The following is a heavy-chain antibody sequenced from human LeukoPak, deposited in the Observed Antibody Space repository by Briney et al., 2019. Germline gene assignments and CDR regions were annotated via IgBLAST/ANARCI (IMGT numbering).Heavy chain of an antibody. CDR2: IYSGGST. Sequence: GGSLRLSCAASGFTVSSNYMSWVRQAPGKGLEWVSVIYSGGSTYYADSVKGRFTISRDNAKNSLYLQMNSLRAEDMALYYCAKETYGSGSGSVYAWNAFDIWGQGTMVTVSS. V-gene: IGHV3-53*05. CDR3: AKETYGSGSGSVYAWNAFDI. J-gene: IGHJ3*02. CDR1: GFTVSSNY. D-gene: IGHD3-10*01.